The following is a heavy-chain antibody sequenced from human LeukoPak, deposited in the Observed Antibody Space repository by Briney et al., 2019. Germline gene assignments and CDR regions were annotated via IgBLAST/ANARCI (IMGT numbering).Heavy chain of an antibody. Sequence: GGSLRLSCAASGFTFSNYWMHWVRQPPGKGLLSVSRVSPDGSRTAFADSEKGRFRTSRDNTKNTLDLQVNSLTPADPAVDSCARDMLTSGGALDLWGGGRLLTVSS. CDR1: GFTFSNYW. CDR3: ARDMLTSGGALDL. D-gene: IGHD3-16*01. CDR2: VSPDGSRT. J-gene: IGHJ5*02. V-gene: IGHV3-74*03.